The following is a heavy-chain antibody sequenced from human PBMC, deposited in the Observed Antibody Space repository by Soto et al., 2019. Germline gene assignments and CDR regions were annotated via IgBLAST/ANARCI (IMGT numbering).Heavy chain of an antibody. CDR2: ISYDGSNK. CDR1: GFTFSSYA. J-gene: IGHJ4*02. CDR3: AKDGSGSFDY. Sequence: QVQLVESGGGVVQPGRSLRLSCAASGFTFSSYAMHWVRQAPGKGLEWVAVISYDGSNKYYADSVKGRFTISRDNSKNTLYLQMNCLRAEDTAVYYCAKDGSGSFDYWGQGSLVTVSS. D-gene: IGHD3-10*01. V-gene: IGHV3-30-3*02.